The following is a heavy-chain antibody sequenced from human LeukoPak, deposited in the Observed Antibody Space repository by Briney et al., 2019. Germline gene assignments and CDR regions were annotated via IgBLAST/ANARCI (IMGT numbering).Heavy chain of an antibody. Sequence: GGSLRLSCAASGFTFSNYWMYWVRQGPGKGLVWVSRINSDGTSTTYADSVKGRFTISRDNAKNTLYLQMNSLRAEDTAVYYCVRVYQGDYWGQGTLVTVSS. CDR2: INSDGTST. CDR1: GFTFSNYW. J-gene: IGHJ4*02. V-gene: IGHV3-74*01. D-gene: IGHD2-2*01. CDR3: VRVYQGDY.